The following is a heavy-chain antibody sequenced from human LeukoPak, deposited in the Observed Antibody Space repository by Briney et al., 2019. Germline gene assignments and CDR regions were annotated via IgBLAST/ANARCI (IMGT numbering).Heavy chain of an antibody. V-gene: IGHV5-51*01. CDR2: IYPGDSDT. J-gene: IGHJ4*02. CDR3: ARLSFRAVVLPSSFDY. D-gene: IGHD4-23*01. Sequence: GESLKISCKGSGYSFTSYWIGWVRQMPGKGLEWMGIIYPGDSDTRYSPSFQGQVTISADKSISTAYLQWSSLKASDTAMYYCARLSFRAVVLPSSFDYWGQGTLVTVSS. CDR1: GYSFTSYW.